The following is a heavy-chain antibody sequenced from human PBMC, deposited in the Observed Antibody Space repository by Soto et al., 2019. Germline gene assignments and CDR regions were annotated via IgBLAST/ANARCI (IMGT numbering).Heavy chain of an antibody. CDR2: ISGSGGST. J-gene: IGHJ5*02. Sequence: EVQLLESGGGLVQPGGSLRLSCAASGFTFSSYAMSWVRQAPGKGLEWVSAISGSGGSTYYADSVKGRFTISRDNSKNTLYLQMNSLRAEDTAVYYCAKDSGRGYSGYDPDAYYDYVWGSYPTAWGQGTLVTVSS. D-gene: IGHD3-16*02. CDR3: AKDSGRGYSGYDPDAYYDYVWGSYPTA. CDR1: GFTFSSYA. V-gene: IGHV3-23*01.